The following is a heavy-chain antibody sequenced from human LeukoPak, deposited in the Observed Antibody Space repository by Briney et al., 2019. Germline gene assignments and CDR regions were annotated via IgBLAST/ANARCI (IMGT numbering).Heavy chain of an antibody. CDR1: GFIFHDFA. Sequence: PGRSLRLSCAASGFIFHDFAMHWVRQTPGKGLEWVSGITWNSGTIAYADSVKGRFTISRDNAKNSLYLQMNSLRVEDMAFYYCARESSGSHAFDYWGQGTLVTVSS. D-gene: IGHD1-26*01. CDR3: ARESSGSHAFDY. J-gene: IGHJ4*02. CDR2: ITWNSGTI. V-gene: IGHV3-9*03.